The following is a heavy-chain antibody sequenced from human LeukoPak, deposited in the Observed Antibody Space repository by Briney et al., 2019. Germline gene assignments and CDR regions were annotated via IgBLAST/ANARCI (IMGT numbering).Heavy chain of an antibody. CDR2: INQGGSDK. CDR1: GFTFSGHW. Sequence: PGGSLRLSCAASGFTFSGHWMSWVRQATGKGLEWVANINQGGSDKYYVDSVKGRFTISRDNANNLLYLQMNSLRGEDTAVYHCTRDRSRAEDDWGQGTLVTVSS. V-gene: IGHV3-7*01. J-gene: IGHJ4*02. D-gene: IGHD1-14*01. CDR3: TRDRSRAEDD.